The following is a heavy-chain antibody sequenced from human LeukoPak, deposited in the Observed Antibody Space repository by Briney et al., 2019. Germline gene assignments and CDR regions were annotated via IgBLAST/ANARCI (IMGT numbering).Heavy chain of an antibody. V-gene: IGHV3-7*01. J-gene: IGHJ4*02. CDR3: ARGSDYFDY. CDR2: INQDGSQK. Sequence: GGSLRLSCAASGFMFSGYWMSWVRQAPGRGLEWVANINQDGSQKYYLDSRFTISRDSAKNSLFLQMNSLRAEDTAVYYCARGSDYFDYWGQGTLVTVSS. CDR1: GFMFSGYW. D-gene: IGHD2-15*01.